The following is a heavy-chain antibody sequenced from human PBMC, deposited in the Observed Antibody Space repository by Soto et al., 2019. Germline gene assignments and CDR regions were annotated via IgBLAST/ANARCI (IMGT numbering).Heavy chain of an antibody. V-gene: IGHV4-31*03. J-gene: IGHJ4*02. CDR1: GGSISSGGYY. CDR3: ARDSSGSSPTFDY. D-gene: IGHD1-26*01. CDR2: IYYSGNT. Sequence: QVQLQESGPGLVKPSQTLSLTCTVSGGSISSGGYYWSWIRQHPGKGLEWIGYIYYSGNTYYNPSLKNRVTISVDTSKNQFSLKLSSVTAADTAVYYCARDSSGSSPTFDYWGQGTLVTVSS.